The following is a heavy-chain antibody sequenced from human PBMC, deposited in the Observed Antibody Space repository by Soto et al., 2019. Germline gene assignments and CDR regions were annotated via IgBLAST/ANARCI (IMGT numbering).Heavy chain of an antibody. J-gene: IGHJ1*01. V-gene: IGHV1-46*01. CDR3: VRGYCTTSPCSGDFHF. CDR1: GYKFTTYF. CDR2: IHPSGDT. Sequence: QVQLVQSGAELKKPGAPVKVACKASGYKFTTYFIHWVRQAPGQGLEWMGMIHPSGDTGYAQKFRGRVTMTIDTSTTTSYMELRNLTSEDTAVYFSVRGYCTTSPCSGDFHFWGQGTLVTVAS. D-gene: IGHD2-15*01.